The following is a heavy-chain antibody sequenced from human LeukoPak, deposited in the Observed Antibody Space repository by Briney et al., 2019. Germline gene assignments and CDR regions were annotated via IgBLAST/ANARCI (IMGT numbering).Heavy chain of an antibody. D-gene: IGHD2-21*02. CDR2: INPSGGST. CDR1: GHTFTSYY. CDR3: ARECGGDCYNFDY. J-gene: IGHJ4*02. V-gene: IGHV1-46*01. Sequence: ASVKVSCKASGHTFTSYYMHWVRQAPGQGLERMGIINPSGGSTSYAQKFQGRVTMTRDMSTSTVHMELSSLRSEDTAVYYCARECGGDCYNFDYWGQGTLVTVSS.